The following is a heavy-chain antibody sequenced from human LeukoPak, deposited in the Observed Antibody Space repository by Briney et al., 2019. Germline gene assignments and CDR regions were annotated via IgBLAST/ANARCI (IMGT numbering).Heavy chain of an antibody. V-gene: IGHV4-39*07. CDR3: ARVRITMIVVVRDDAFDI. J-gene: IGHJ3*02. Sequence: PSETLSLTCTVSGGSISSGGYYWSWIRQPPGKGLEWIGSIYYSGSTYYNPSLKSRVTISVDTSKNQFSLKLSSVTAADTAVYYCARVRITMIVVVRDDAFDIWGQGTMVTVSS. CDR1: GGSISSGGYY. CDR2: IYYSGST. D-gene: IGHD3-22*01.